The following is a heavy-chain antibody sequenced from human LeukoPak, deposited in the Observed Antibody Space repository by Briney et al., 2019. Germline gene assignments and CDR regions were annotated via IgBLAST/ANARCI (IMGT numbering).Heavy chain of an antibody. Sequence: GGSLRLSCAASGFTFSSYAMSWVRQAPGKGLEWVSAISGTGGSTYYADSVKGRFTISRDNSKNTLSLQMDSLSAADTAVYYCAADGSCSSTSCSEDYWGQGPLVTVSS. CDR2: ISGTGGST. CDR1: GFTFSSYA. D-gene: IGHD2-2*01. CDR3: AADGSCSSTSCSEDY. J-gene: IGHJ4*02. V-gene: IGHV3-23*01.